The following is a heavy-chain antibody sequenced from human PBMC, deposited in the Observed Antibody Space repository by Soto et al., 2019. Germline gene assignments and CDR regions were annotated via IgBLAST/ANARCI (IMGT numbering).Heavy chain of an antibody. V-gene: IGHV3-30*04. Sequence: QVQLVESGGGMVQPGRSLRLSCVASGFVFNSFAIHWVRQAPGKGLEWVADISYDGRNKNYADSVKGRFTISRDNSKNTLYLQMKSLSAEDTAVYYCAIDGVRYYDFGRDYYYGMDVWVQGTTVTVSS. CDR2: ISYDGRNK. CDR1: GFVFNSFA. J-gene: IGHJ6*02. CDR3: AIDGVRYYDFGRDYYYGMDV. D-gene: IGHD3-3*01.